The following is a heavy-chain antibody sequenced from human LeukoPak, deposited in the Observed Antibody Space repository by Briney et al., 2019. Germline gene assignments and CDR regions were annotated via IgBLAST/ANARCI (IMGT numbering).Heavy chain of an antibody. CDR3: ARDGDSSGWYTNFDY. CDR1: GFTFSSYW. J-gene: IGHJ4*02. Sequence: PGGSLRLSCAASGFTFSSYWMHWVRQAPGKGLVWVSRISSDGSSTSYADSVKGRFTISRDNAENTLYLQMNSLRAEDTAVYYCARDGDSSGWYTNFDYWGQGTLVTVSS. V-gene: IGHV3-74*01. D-gene: IGHD6-19*01. CDR2: ISSDGSST.